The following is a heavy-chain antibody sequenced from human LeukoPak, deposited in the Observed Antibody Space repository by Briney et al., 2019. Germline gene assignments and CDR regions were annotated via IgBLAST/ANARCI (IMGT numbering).Heavy chain of an antibody. CDR2: IIPIFGTA. V-gene: IGHV1-69*05. CDR3: ARQWELGFWFDY. J-gene: IGHJ4*02. CDR1: GGTFSSYA. Sequence: SVKVSCXASGGTFSSYAISWVRQAPGQGLEWMGGIIPIFGTANYAQKFQGRVTITTDEPTSTAYMELSSLRSEDTAVYYCARQWELGFWFDYWGQGTLVTVSS. D-gene: IGHD1-26*01.